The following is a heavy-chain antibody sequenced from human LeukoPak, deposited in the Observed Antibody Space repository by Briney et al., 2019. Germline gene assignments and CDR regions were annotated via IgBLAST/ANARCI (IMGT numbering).Heavy chain of an antibody. CDR3: ARGLRDGYTLGYYMDV. J-gene: IGHJ6*03. CDR2: IYYSGST. Sequence: SETLSLTCTVSGGSISSSSYYWGWIRQPPGKGLEWIGSIYYSGSTYYNPSLKSRVTISVDTSKNQFSLKLRSVTAADTAVFYCARGLRDGYTLGYYMDVWGKGTTVTVSS. CDR1: GGSISSSSYY. D-gene: IGHD5-24*01. V-gene: IGHV4-39*07.